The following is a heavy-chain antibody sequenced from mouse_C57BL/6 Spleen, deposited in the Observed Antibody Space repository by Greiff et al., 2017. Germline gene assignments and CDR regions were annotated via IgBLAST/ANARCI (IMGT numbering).Heavy chain of an antibody. V-gene: IGHV1-15*01. CDR3: YGNFFDY. CDR2: IDPDTGGT. Sequence: VQLQQSGAELVRPGASVTLSCKASGYTFTDYEMHWVKQTPVHGLEWIGAIDPDTGGTAYNQKFKGKAILTADKSSSTAYMELRSLTSEDSAVYYCYGNFFDYWGQGTTLTVAS. D-gene: IGHD2-1*01. J-gene: IGHJ2*01. CDR1: GYTFTDYE.